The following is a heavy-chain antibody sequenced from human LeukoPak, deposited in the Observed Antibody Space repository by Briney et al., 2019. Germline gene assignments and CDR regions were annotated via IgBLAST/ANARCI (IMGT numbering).Heavy chain of an antibody. CDR1: GGSISSYY. V-gene: IGHV4-4*07. CDR2: IYTSGST. Sequence: SETLSLTCTVSGGSISSYYWSWIRQPAGKGLEWIGRIYTSGSTNYNPSLKSRVTMSVDTSKNQFSLKLSSVTAADTAVYYCASSIVVVPAAPYYYYYMDVWGKGTTVTVSS. CDR3: ASSIVVVPAAPYYYYYMDV. J-gene: IGHJ6*03. D-gene: IGHD2-2*01.